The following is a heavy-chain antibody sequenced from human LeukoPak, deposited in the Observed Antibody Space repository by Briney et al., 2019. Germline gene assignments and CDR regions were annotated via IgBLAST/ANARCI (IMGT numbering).Heavy chain of an antibody. J-gene: IGHJ6*03. D-gene: IGHD5-18*01. CDR1: GGSISGYY. Sequence: PETLSLTCTVSGGSISGYYCSWIRQPPGKGLEWIGYLHYSGSTNYNPSLKSRVTISVDTSKNQFSLKLSSLTAADTAVYYCARTTEGGYTYGYFYYYYMDVWGKGTTVTISS. CDR2: LHYSGST. CDR3: ARTTEGGYTYGYFYYYYMDV. V-gene: IGHV4-59*01.